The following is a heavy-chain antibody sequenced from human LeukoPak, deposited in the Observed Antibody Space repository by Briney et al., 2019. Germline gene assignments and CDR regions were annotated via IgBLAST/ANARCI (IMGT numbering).Heavy chain of an antibody. CDR1: GFTFSRYS. Sequence: PGGSLRLSCAASGFTFSRYSMNWVRQAPGKGLEWVSYISGSSSTIYYADSVKGRFTISRDNAKNSLYLQMNSLRDEDTALYYCARGAGRGGYYFDYWGQGTLVSVSS. D-gene: IGHD6-13*01. CDR2: ISGSSSTI. V-gene: IGHV3-48*02. J-gene: IGHJ4*02. CDR3: ARGAGRGGYYFDY.